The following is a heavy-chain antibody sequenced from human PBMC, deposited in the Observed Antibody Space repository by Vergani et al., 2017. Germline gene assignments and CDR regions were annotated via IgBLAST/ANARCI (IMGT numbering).Heavy chain of an antibody. CDR2: IIPILGIA. V-gene: IGHV1-69*02. Sequence: QVQLVQSGAEVKKPGSSVKVSCKASGGTFSSYTISWVRQAPGQGLEWMGRIIPILGIANYAQKFQGRVTITADKSTSTAYMELSSLRSEDTAVYYCARSAVVMNAGXFDPWGQGTLVTVSS. J-gene: IGHJ5*02. CDR3: ARSAVVMNAGXFDP. D-gene: IGHD3-22*01. CDR1: GGTFSSYT.